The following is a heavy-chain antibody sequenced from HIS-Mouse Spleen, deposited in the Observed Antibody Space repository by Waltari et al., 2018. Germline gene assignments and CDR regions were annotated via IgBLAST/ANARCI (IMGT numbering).Heavy chain of an antibody. D-gene: IGHD5-12*01. CDR2: ISYDESNK. V-gene: IGHV3-30*04. Sequence: QVQLVESGGGVVQPGRSLRLSCAASGFTFSSYAMHWVRQAPGKGLEWWAVISYDESNKYYAHSVKGRFTISRDNSKNTLYLQMNSLRAEDTAVYYCARDSWMGPFDIWGQGTMVTVSS. CDR3: ARDSWMGPFDI. J-gene: IGHJ3*02. CDR1: GFTFSSYA.